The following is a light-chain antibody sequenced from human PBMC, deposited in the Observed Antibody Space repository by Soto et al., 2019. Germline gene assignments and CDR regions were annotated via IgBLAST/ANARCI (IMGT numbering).Light chain of an antibody. J-gene: IGLJ2*01. CDR1: SSDVGGYNY. Sequence: LTQPASVSGSPGQSITISCTGTSSDVGGYNYVSWYQQHPGKAPKLMIYDVSNRPSGVSNRFSGSKSGNTASLTISGLQAEDEADYYCSSYTSSSTVVFGGGTKVTV. CDR3: SSYTSSSTVV. V-gene: IGLV2-14*01. CDR2: DVS.